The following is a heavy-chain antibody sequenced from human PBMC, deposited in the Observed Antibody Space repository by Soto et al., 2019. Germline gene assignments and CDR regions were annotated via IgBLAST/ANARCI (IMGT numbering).Heavy chain of an antibody. Sequence: GGSLRLSCAASGFTFSSYSMNWVRQAPGKGLGWVSSISSSSSYIYYADSVKGRFTISRDNAKNSLYLQMNSLRAEDTAVYYCARDVVTGTNCYWGQGTLVTVSS. D-gene: IGHD1-20*01. V-gene: IGHV3-21*01. J-gene: IGHJ4*02. CDR2: ISSSSSYI. CDR1: GFTFSSYS. CDR3: ARDVVTGTNCY.